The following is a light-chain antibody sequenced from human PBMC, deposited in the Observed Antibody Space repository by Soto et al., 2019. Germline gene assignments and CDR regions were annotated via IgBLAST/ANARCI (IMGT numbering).Light chain of an antibody. J-gene: IGKJ1*01. V-gene: IGKV3D-15*01. CDR2: GVY. CDR3: QQYDKWPPRT. Sequence: EIVMTQSPTILSVSPGERATLSCRASQSVSSNLAWYQQKPGQPPRLLMYGVYTRAPGTPARFSGSASGPASTLPINRLQSEDSAVYYCQQYDKWPPRTFGQGTKVEIK. CDR1: QSVSSN.